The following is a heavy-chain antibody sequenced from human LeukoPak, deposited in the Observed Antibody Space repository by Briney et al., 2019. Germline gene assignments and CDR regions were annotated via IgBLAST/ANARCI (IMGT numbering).Heavy chain of an antibody. J-gene: IGHJ4*02. Sequence: PSETLSLTCTVSGDSISGYYGSWIRQPAGKGLEWIGRIYTRGSTYYNPSLKSRVTMSVDTSKNQFSLTLTSVTAADTAVYYCARNPYGDWYFDFWGQGTLVTVSS. CDR3: ARNPYGDWYFDF. CDR2: IYTRGST. D-gene: IGHD4-17*01. V-gene: IGHV4-4*07. CDR1: GDSISGYY.